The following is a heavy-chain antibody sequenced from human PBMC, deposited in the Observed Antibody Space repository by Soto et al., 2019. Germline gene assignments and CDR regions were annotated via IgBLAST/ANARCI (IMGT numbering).Heavy chain of an antibody. CDR3: VRDSPGDY. CDR2: IDHDGPT. V-gene: IGHV3-74*01. Sequence: EVQLVESGGGLVQPGGSLRLSCAASGFIFSNYWMHWVREAPGKGLEWVSRIDHDGPTDYSDSVRGRFNISRDNAQNTLFLQMHSLRPEGTAVYYCVRDSPGDYWGQGTLVTVSS. J-gene: IGHJ4*02. CDR1: GFIFSNYW.